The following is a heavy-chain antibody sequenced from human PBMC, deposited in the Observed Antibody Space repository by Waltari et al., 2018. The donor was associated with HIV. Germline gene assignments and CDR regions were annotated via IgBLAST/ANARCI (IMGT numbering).Heavy chain of an antibody. CDR1: GDSISRAFY. Sequence: QVQVQESGPGLVQPSETLSLTCPVSGDSISRAFYWGWSRPPPGKGLEWIGSIYHTGNTYYNPSLKSRVTISVDTSKNQFFLRLFSVTAADTAMYYCARSITMIEGVPNWFDPWGQGTLVTVSS. J-gene: IGHJ5*02. CDR2: IYHTGNT. D-gene: IGHD3-22*01. CDR3: ARSITMIEGVPNWFDP. V-gene: IGHV4-38-2*01.